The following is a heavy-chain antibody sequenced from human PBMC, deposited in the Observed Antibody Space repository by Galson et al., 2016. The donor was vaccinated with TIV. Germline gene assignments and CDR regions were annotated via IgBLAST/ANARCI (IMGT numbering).Heavy chain of an antibody. Sequence: SLRLSCAASGFAFSSFAMNWVRQAPGKGLEWVSAITGSGYSTYYPDSVKGRFTISRDNSKNMLYLQLNSLRAEDTAVYYCANVGPADRYILYFDYWGRGTLVTVSS. CDR1: GFAFSSFA. J-gene: IGHJ4*02. V-gene: IGHV3-23*01. D-gene: IGHD5-18*01. CDR3: ANVGPADRYILYFDY. CDR2: ITGSGYST.